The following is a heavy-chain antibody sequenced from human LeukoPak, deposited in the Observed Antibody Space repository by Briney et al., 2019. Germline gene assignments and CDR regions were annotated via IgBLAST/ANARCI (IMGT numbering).Heavy chain of an antibody. J-gene: IGHJ4*02. V-gene: IGHV4-30-2*01. CDR1: GGSISSGGYY. CDR3: ARAGPPQYADY. CDR2: IYHSGST. Sequence: SETLSLTCTVSGGSISSGGYYWSWIRQPPGKGLEWIGYIYHSGSTYYNPSLKSRVTISVDRSKNQFSLKLSSVTAADTAIYYCARAGPPQYADYWGQGTLVTVSS. D-gene: IGHD2-8*01.